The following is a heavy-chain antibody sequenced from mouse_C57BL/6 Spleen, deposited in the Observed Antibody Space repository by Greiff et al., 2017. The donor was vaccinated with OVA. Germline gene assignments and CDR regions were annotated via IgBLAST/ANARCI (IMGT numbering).Heavy chain of an antibody. J-gene: IGHJ1*03. CDR2: IWSGGST. CDR3: ARYYGSTGYFDV. D-gene: IGHD1-1*01. CDR1: GFSLTSYG. V-gene: IGHV2-5*01. Sequence: VKLVESGPGLVQPSQSLSITCTVSGFSLTSYGVHWVRQSPGKGLEWLGVIWSGGSTDYNAAFMSRLSITKDNSKSQVFFKMNSLQADDTAIYYCARYYGSTGYFDVWGTGTTVTVSS.